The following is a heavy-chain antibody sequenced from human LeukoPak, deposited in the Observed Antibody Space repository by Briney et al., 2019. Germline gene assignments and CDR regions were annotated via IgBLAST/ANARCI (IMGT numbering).Heavy chain of an antibody. CDR1: GGSISSYY. CDR2: SYYSGST. V-gene: IGHV4-59*01. J-gene: IGHJ6*03. Sequence: SETLSLTCTVSGGSISSYYWSWIRQPPGKGLEWIGYSYYSGSTNYNPSLKSRVTISVDTSKNQFSLKLSSVTAADTAVYYCARSDIHYYYMVVWGKGTTVTVSS. CDR3: ARSDIHYYYMVV.